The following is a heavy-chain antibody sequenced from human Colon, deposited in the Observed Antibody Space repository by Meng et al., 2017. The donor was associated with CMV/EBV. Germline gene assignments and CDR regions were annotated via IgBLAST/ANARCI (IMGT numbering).Heavy chain of an antibody. J-gene: IGHJ6*02. CDR3: AKASSNFPYYSMDV. CDR1: GFTFSSYA. CDR2: ISGSRTYT. V-gene: IGHV3-23*01. Sequence: GGSLRLSCAASGFTFSSYAMTWVRQAPGRGLEWVSTISGSRTYTYYADSVKGRFTISRDNSKNTLYLQLNSLRAEDTAIYYCAKASSNFPYYSMDVWGQGTPVTVSS. D-gene: IGHD4-11*01.